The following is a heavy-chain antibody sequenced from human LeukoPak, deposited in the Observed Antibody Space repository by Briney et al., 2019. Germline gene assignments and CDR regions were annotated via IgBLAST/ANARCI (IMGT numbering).Heavy chain of an antibody. Sequence: GGSLRLSCAASGFTFSSYAMRWVRQAPGTGLEWVAVISYDGSNKYYADSVKGRFTISRDNSKNTLYLQMNSLRAEDTAVYYCARSGSSSFTEVDYWGQGTLVTVSS. V-gene: IGHV3-30-3*01. CDR2: ISYDGSNK. J-gene: IGHJ4*02. D-gene: IGHD6-13*01. CDR1: GFTFSSYA. CDR3: ARSGSSSFTEVDY.